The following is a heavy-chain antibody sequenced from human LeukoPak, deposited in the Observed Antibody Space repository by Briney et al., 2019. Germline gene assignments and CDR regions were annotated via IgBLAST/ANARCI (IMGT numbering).Heavy chain of an antibody. V-gene: IGHV3-48*04. CDR3: ARDDGYSSSWYDY. J-gene: IGHJ4*02. Sequence: GGSLRLSCAASGFTFSSYSMNWVRQAPGKGLEWVSYISSSSSTIYYADSVKGRFTISRVNAKNSLYLQMNSLRAEDTAVYYCARDDGYSSSWYDYWGQGTLVTVSS. CDR2: ISSSSSTI. D-gene: IGHD6-13*01. CDR1: GFTFSSYS.